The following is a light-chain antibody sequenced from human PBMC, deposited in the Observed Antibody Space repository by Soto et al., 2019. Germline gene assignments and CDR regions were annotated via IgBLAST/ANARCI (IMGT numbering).Light chain of an antibody. V-gene: IGKV3-15*01. CDR1: QSAGSR. J-gene: IGKJ4*01. Sequence: EIVMTQSPATVSVSPGERFTFSCMASQSAGSRLAWYQQKPGQAPRLLIYDASTRATGIPGRFSGSGSGTVFSLTISSLQSEDFAIYYCQQYNNWPPITFGGGTKV. CDR3: QQYNNWPPIT. CDR2: DAS.